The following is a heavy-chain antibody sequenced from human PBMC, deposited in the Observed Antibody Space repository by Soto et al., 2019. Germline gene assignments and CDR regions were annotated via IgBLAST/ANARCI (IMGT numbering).Heavy chain of an antibody. Sequence: AETLCLTCTIYSRYFSGYYWRWIRQPPGQGLEWIGEISHSGSTNYNPSLKSRVTISVDTSKNQFSLKLSSVTAADTAVYYCARGPAWHTTASMSAGPLYLDYWGQGTLVTVSS. J-gene: IGHJ4*02. CDR1: SRYFSGYY. CDR3: ARGPAWHTTASMSAGPLYLDY. CDR2: ISHSGST. V-gene: IGHV4-34*01. D-gene: IGHD6-6*01.